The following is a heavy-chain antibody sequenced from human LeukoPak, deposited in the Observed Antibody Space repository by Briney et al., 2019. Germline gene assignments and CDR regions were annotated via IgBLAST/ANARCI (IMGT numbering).Heavy chain of an antibody. CDR1: GFTVSSNY. Sequence: GGSLRLSCAASGFTVSSNYMSWVRQAPGKGLEWVSVIYSGGSTYYADSVKGRFTISRDNSKNTLYLQMNSLRAEDTAVYYCAKGSGSYDAYAAFDIWGQGTMVTVSS. CDR2: IYSGGST. J-gene: IGHJ3*02. D-gene: IGHD1-26*01. CDR3: AKGSGSYDAYAAFDI. V-gene: IGHV3-53*05.